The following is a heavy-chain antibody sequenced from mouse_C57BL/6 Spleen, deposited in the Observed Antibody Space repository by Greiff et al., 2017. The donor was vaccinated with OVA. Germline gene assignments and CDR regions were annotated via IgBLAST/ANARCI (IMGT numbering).Heavy chain of an antibody. Sequence: VKLQESGPELVKPGASVKISCKASGYAFSSSWMNWVKQRPGKGLEWIGRIYPGDGDTNYNGKFKGKATLTADKSSSTAYMQLSSLTSEDSAVYFCARATAQATGYFDYWGQGTTLTVSS. V-gene: IGHV1-82*01. CDR2: IYPGDGDT. J-gene: IGHJ2*01. CDR1: GYAFSSSW. CDR3: ARATAQATGYFDY. D-gene: IGHD3-2*02.